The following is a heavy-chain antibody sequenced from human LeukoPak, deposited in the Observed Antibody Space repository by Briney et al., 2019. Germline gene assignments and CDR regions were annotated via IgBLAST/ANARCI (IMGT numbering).Heavy chain of an antibody. CDR3: ASGKTTDRRGDYS. CDR2: IIPIFGTA. CDR1: GYTFTAYY. D-gene: IGHD4-17*01. Sequence: ASVKVSCKAYGYTFTAYYMHWVRQAPGQGPEWMGWIIPIFGTANYAQKFQGRVTITADKSTSTAYMELSSLRSEDTAVYYCASGKTTDRRGDYSWGQGTLVTVSS. V-gene: IGHV1-69*06. J-gene: IGHJ4*02.